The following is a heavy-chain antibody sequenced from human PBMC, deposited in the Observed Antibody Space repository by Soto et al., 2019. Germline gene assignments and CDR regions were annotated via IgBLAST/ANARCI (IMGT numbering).Heavy chain of an antibody. Sequence: TSETLSLTCTVSGGSISSYYWSWIRQHPGKGLEWIGYIYYSGSTNYNPSLKSRVTISVDTSKNQFSLKLSSVTAADTAVYYCARHAVDRTSYGFLSWFDPWGQGTLVTVSS. CDR1: GGSISSYY. D-gene: IGHD5-18*01. J-gene: IGHJ5*02. V-gene: IGHV4-59*08. CDR3: ARHAVDRTSYGFLSWFDP. CDR2: IYYSGST.